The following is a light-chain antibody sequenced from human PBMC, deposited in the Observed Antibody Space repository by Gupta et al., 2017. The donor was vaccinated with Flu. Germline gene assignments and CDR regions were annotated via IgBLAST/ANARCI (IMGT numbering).Light chain of an antibody. Sequence: DIQMTQSPSSLSASVGDRVTISCQASQDISNYLNWYQQKPGKAPKVLIYDASKLKVGVPSRFSGSGERKDFTFTSSRRQYEDCANYYWQEDYTLFTFGHGTKVDI. CDR2: DAS. V-gene: IGKV1-33*01. J-gene: IGKJ3*01. CDR3: QEDYTLFT. CDR1: QDISNY.